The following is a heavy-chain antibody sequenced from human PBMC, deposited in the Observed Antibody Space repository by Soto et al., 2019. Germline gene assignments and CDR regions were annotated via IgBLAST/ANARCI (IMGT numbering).Heavy chain of an antibody. V-gene: IGHV3-21*01. CDR1: GFTFNSYS. CDR3: ARGRGAAGTDSVQYYGMDV. J-gene: IGHJ6*02. Sequence: EVQLVESGGGLVKPGGSLRLSCAASGFTFNSYSMNWVRQAPGKGLEWVSSISSSSSYIYYADSVKGRFTISRDNAKNSLYLQMNSLRAEDTAVYYCARGRGAAGTDSVQYYGMDVWGQGTTVTVSS. D-gene: IGHD6-13*01. CDR2: ISSSSSYI.